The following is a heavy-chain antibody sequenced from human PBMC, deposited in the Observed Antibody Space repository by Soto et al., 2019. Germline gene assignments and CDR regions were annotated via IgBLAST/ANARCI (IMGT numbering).Heavy chain of an antibody. CDR1: GYTFTGYY. D-gene: IGHD3-3*01. CDR2: INPNSGGT. V-gene: IGHV1-2*04. CDR3: ARDADMGFLEWTMASWGMVV. Sequence: QVQLVQSGAEVKKPGASVKVSCKASGYTFTGYYMHWVRQAPGQGLEWMGWINPNSGGTNYAQKFQGWVTLTTDTYVSTAYMELSRLRSDDTAVYYCARDADMGFLEWTMASWGMVVCGRGTTVTVSS. J-gene: IGHJ6*04.